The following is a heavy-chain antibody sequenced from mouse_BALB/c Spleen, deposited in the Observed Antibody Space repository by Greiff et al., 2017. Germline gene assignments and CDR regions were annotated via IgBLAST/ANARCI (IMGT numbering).Heavy chain of an antibody. D-gene: IGHD1-1*01. V-gene: IGHV1-20*02. CDR1: GYSFTGYF. Sequence: EVQLQQSGPELVKPGASVKISCKASGYSFTGYFMNWVMQSHGKSLEWIGRINPYNGDTFYNQKFKGKATLTVDKSSSTAHMELRSLASEDSAVYYCARNHYYGSSYLYYYAMDYWGQGTSVTVSS. J-gene: IGHJ4*01. CDR3: ARNHYYGSSYLYYYAMDY. CDR2: INPYNGDT.